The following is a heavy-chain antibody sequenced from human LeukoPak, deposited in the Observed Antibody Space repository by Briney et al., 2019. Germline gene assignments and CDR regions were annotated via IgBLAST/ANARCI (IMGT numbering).Heavy chain of an antibody. J-gene: IGHJ6*02. Sequence: GGSLRLSCAVSGFTVSSNYVGWVRQAPGKGLEWVSVIYSDNSIYYTDSVKGRFTISRHISSNIFYLQMNSLTTDDTAVYYCAREARGSQGLPYGMDVSGQGTTVTVSS. V-gene: IGHV3-53*04. CDR1: GFTVSSNY. CDR3: AREARGSQGLPYGMDV. CDR2: IYSDNSI. D-gene: IGHD3-10*01.